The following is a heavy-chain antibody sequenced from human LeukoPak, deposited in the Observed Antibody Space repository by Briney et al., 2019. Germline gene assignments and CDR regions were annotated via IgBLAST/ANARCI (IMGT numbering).Heavy chain of an antibody. Sequence: ASVKVSCKASGYTFTGYYMLWVRQAPGQGLEWMGWINPNSGGTNYAQKFQGRVTMTRDTSISTAYMELSRLRSDDTAVYYCAARGSDYYGMDVWGQGTTVTVSS. J-gene: IGHJ6*02. D-gene: IGHD1-1*01. CDR3: AARGSDYYGMDV. V-gene: IGHV1-2*02. CDR2: INPNSGGT. CDR1: GYTFTGYY.